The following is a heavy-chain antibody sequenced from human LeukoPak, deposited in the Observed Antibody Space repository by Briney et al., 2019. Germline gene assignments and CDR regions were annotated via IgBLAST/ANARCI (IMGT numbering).Heavy chain of an antibody. Sequence: GGSLRPSCAASGITFSSYVMHWVGQAPGRRLEWVAVMSFGGNSKYYEDYVKGRCPISRTNARNTLSLQMNSLRAEDTAVYYCASSSSWYVSHRSQGGEWGQGTLVTVSS. CDR3: ASSSSWYVSHRSQGGE. D-gene: IGHD6-13*01. CDR1: GITFSSYV. CDR2: MSFGGNSK. V-gene: IGHV3-30-3*01. J-gene: IGHJ4*02.